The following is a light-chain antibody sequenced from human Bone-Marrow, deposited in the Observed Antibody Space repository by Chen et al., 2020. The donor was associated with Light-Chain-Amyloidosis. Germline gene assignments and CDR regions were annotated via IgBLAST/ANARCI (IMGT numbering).Light chain of an antibody. Sequence: QSALTQPASVSGTPGQSLTISCTGTSGDVGTYNYVSWYQQHPGKAPKVMVYAVSNRPSGVSNRFSVSKSGNTASLTSSVLQAEDEADYYCSSFTSSSSYVFGPGTKVTVL. CDR2: AVS. CDR3: SSFTSSSSYV. V-gene: IGLV2-14*01. CDR1: SGDVGTYNY. J-gene: IGLJ1*01.